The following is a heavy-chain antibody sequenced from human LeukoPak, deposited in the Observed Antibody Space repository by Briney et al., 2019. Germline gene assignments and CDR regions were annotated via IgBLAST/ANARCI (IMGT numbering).Heavy chain of an antibody. Sequence: PGGSLRLSCAASGFTFNIYWMTWVRQAPGKGLERVAVISYDGSNKYYADSVKGRFTISRDNSKNTLYLQMNSLRAEDTAVYYCARDPGSSSWYLFDYFDYWGQGTLVTVSS. D-gene: IGHD6-13*01. CDR1: GFTFNIYW. V-gene: IGHV3-30-3*01. CDR3: ARDPGSSSWYLFDYFDY. J-gene: IGHJ4*02. CDR2: ISYDGSNK.